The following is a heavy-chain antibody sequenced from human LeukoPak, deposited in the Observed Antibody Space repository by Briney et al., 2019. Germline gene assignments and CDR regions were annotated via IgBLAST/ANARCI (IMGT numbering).Heavy chain of an antibody. Sequence: GGSLRLSCAASGFTLSNYDMSWGRQAPREGLEWVSASGGDGGSTYADYVKGRFIISRDTSKNTLYLQMNSLRAEDTATYYCAEALNYWYFDLWGRGNLVTVSS. J-gene: IGHJ2*01. CDR2: SGGDGGST. V-gene: IGHV3-23*01. CDR1: GFTLSNYD. CDR3: AEALNYWYFDL.